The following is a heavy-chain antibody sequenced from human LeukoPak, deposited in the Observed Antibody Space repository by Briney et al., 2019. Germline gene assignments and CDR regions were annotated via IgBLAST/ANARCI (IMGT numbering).Heavy chain of an antibody. CDR2: INPNSGGT. J-gene: IGHJ4*02. CDR3: ARERTYSTSCLLSY. CDR1: GYTFTGYY. V-gene: IGHV1-2*02. Sequence: GASVTVSCKASGYTFTGYYMHWVLQAPGQGLEWMGWINPNSGGTNYAQKFQGRVTMTRDTSTSTVYMELSSLRSEDTAVYYCARERTYSTSCLLSYWGQGTLVTVSS. D-gene: IGHD2-2*01.